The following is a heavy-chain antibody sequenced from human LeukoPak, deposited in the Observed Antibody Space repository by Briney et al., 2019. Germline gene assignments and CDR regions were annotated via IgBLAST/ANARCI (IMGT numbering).Heavy chain of an antibody. D-gene: IGHD2-15*01. V-gene: IGHV3-7*02. J-gene: IGHJ4*02. Sequence: PGGSLRLSCAASGFTFNSYWMSWVRQAPGKGLEWLASVRHDGGETYYEDSVKGRFTISRDNAKNSLYLQMNSLRAEDTAVYYCARHVIAARVFGYWGQGTLVTVSS. CDR2: VRHDGGET. CDR3: ARHVIAARVFGY. CDR1: GFTFNSYW.